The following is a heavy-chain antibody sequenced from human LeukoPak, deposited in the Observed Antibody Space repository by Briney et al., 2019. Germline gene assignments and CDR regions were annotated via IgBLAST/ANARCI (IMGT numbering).Heavy chain of an antibody. CDR2: INHSGST. CDR1: GGSFSGYY. D-gene: IGHD3-10*01. Sequence: KPSATLSLTCAVYGGSFSGYYWSWIRQPPGKGLEWIGEINHSGSTNYNPSLKSRVTISVDTSKNQFSLKLSSVTAADTAVYYCARVSVRRVLYWGQGTLVTVSS. CDR3: ARVSVRRVLY. J-gene: IGHJ4*02. V-gene: IGHV4-34*01.